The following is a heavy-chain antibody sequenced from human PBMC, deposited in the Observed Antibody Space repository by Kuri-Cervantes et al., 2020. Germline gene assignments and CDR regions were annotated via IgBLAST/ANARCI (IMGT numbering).Heavy chain of an antibody. CDR1: GGSISSGGYY. D-gene: IGHD5-24*01. CDR3: ARGDGEMATIGVDY. CDR2: IYYSGST. J-gene: IGHJ4*02. Sequence: SETLSLTCTVSGGSISSGGYYWSWIRQHPGKGLEWIGYIYYSGSTYYNPSLKSRVTISVDTSKNQFSLKLSSVTAADTAVYYCARGDGEMATIGVDYWGQGTLVTVSS. V-gene: IGHV4-31*03.